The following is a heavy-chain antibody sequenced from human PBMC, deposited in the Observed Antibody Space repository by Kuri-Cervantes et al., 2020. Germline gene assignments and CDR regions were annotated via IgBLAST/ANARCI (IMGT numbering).Heavy chain of an antibody. CDR1: GGSISSGGYS. CDR3: ARTFWSGYSNWFDP. D-gene: IGHD3-3*01. J-gene: IGHJ5*02. V-gene: IGHV4-30-2*01. Sequence: SETLSLTCAVSGGSISSGGYSWSWIRQPPGKGLEWIGYIYHSGSTYYNPSLKSRVTISVDRSKNQFSLKLSSVTAADTAVYYCARTFWSGYSNWFDPWGQGTLVTVS. CDR2: IYHSGST.